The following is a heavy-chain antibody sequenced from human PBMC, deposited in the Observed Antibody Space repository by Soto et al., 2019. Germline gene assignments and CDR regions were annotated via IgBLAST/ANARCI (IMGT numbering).Heavy chain of an antibody. V-gene: IGHV3-23*01. CDR2: IHGGGNSA. J-gene: IGHJ4*02. CDR1: GFTFSGYA. D-gene: IGHD4-17*01. Sequence: EVQLLESGGDLVQPGRSLRLSCAASGFTFSGYAMSWVRQAPGKGLEWVSVIHGGGNSAYYADSVKGRFTISRDNSKNTLYLQMSSLRGEDTAVYYCAKNSGRVTTSLHFHYLCPRTLVTVSS. CDR3: AKNSGRVTTSLHFHY.